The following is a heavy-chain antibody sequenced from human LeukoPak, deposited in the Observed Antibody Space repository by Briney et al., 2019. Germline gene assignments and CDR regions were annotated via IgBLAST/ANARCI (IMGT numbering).Heavy chain of an antibody. CDR3: ARAAGYYDSSGYRRANWFDP. CDR2: INPNSGGT. V-gene: IGHV1-2*02. D-gene: IGHD3-22*01. J-gene: IGHJ5*02. Sequence: GASVKVSCKASGYTFTGYYMHWVRQAPGQGLEWMGCINPNSGGTNYAQKFQGRVTMTRDTSISTAYMELSRLRSDDTAVYYCARAAGYYDSSGYRRANWFDPWGQGTLVTVYS. CDR1: GYTFTGYY.